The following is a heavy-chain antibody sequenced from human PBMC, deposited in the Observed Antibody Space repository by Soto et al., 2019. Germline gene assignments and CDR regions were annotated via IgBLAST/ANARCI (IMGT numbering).Heavy chain of an antibody. D-gene: IGHD2-2*01. J-gene: IGHJ6*02. CDR1: GYTFTGYY. CDR3: ARYCSSTSCQVYYSGMDV. CDR2: INPNSGGT. V-gene: IGHV1-2*04. Sequence: ASVKVSCKASGYTFTGYYMHWVRQAPGQGLEWMGWINPNSGGTNYAQKFQGWVTMTRDTSISTAYMELSRLRSDDTAVYYCARYCSSTSCQVYYSGMDVWGQGTTVTVSS.